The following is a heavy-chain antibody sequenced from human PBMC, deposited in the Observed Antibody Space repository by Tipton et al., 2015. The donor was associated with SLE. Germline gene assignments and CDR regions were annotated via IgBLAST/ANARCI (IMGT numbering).Heavy chain of an antibody. D-gene: IGHD6-13*01. CDR1: GHSISSGYY. V-gene: IGHV4-38-2*02. J-gene: IGHJ4*02. CDR2: IYHSGST. Sequence: TLSLTCTVSGHSISSGYYWGWIRQPPGKGLEWIGSIYHSGSTYYNPSLKSRVTISVDTSKNQFSLKLSSVTAADTAVYYCARSIAAAATGWFDPWGHWGQGTLVTVSS. CDR3: ARSIAAAATGWFDPWGH.